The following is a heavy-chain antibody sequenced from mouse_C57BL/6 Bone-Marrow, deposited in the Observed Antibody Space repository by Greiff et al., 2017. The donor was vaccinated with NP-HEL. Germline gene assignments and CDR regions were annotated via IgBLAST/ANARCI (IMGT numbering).Heavy chain of an antibody. J-gene: IGHJ2*01. CDR3: ARCGH. CDR1: GYTFTSYG. V-gene: IGHV1-81*01. CDR2: IYPGSGDT. Sequence: VQLQQSGAELARPGASVKLSCKASGYTFTSYGISWVKQRTGQGLEWIGEIYPGSGDTYYNEKFKGKATLTADKSSSTAYMEPRSLTSEDSAVYFCARCGHWGQGTTLTVSS.